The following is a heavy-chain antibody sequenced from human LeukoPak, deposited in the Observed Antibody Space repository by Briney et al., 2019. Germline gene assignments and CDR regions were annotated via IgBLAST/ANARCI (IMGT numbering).Heavy chain of an antibody. CDR1: GFTFTNYA. D-gene: IGHD6-19*01. Sequence: GGSLRLSCAASGFTFTNYAMSWVRQAPGKGLEWVSAIVGGGATTFYADSVKGRFTISRDNAKNTVSLQMNFLRADDTAVYYCVKARLSTGWAYNDDWGQGTLVTVSS. CDR2: IVGGGATT. V-gene: IGHV3-23*01. J-gene: IGHJ4*02. CDR3: VKARLSTGWAYNDD.